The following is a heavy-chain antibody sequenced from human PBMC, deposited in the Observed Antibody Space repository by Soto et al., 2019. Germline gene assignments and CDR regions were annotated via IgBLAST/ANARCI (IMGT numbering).Heavy chain of an antibody. V-gene: IGHV1-2*02. CDR1: GGTFSSYA. CDR3: ARGLRTASGYVLY. Sequence: ASVKVSCKASGGTFSSYAISWVRQAPGQGLEWMGGIIPIFGGTNYAQKFQGRVTMTRDTSISTAYMELSRLRSDDTAVYYCARGLRTASGYVLYWGQGTLVTVSS. CDR2: IIPIFGGT. J-gene: IGHJ4*02. D-gene: IGHD5-12*01.